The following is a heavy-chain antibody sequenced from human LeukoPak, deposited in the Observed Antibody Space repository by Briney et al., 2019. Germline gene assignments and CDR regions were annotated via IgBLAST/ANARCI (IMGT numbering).Heavy chain of an antibody. CDR2: IYHSGST. V-gene: IGHV4-38-2*02. D-gene: IGHD6-13*01. J-gene: IGHJ6*03. CDR3: ARGDRPGYSSSWLKYSYYYYMDV. Sequence: SETLSLTCTVSGYSISSGYYWGWIRQPPGKGLEWIGSIYHSGSTYYNPSLKSRVTISVDTSKNRFSLKLSSVTAADTAVYYCARGDRPGYSSSWLKYSYYYYMDVWGKGTTVTVSS. CDR1: GYSISSGYY.